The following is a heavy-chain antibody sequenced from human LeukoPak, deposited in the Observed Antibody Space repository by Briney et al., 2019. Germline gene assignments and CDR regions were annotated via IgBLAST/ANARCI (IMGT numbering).Heavy chain of an antibody. V-gene: IGHV1-8*03. CDR1: GYTFTSYD. CDR2: MNPNSGNT. Sequence: ASVKVSCKASGYTFTSYDINWVRQATRQGLEWLGWMNPNSGNTGYAQKFRGRVTITRNTSITTAYMELSSLTSEDTAVYYCARGRDWLRWFDPWGQGTLVTVSS. D-gene: IGHD3/OR15-3a*01. J-gene: IGHJ5*02. CDR3: ARGRDWLRWFDP.